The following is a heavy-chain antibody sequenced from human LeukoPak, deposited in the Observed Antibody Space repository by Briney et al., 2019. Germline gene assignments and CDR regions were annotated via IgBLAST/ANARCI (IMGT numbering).Heavy chain of an antibody. CDR1: GYTFTSYG. J-gene: IGHJ4*02. CDR2: ISAYNGNT. CDR3: ARDFYYDSSQVAPFDY. V-gene: IGHV1-18*01. D-gene: IGHD3-22*01. Sequence: ASVKVSCKASGYTFTSYGISWARQAPGQGLEWMGWISAYNGNTNYAQKLQGRVTMTTDTSTSTAYMELRSLRSDDTAVYYCARDFYYDSSQVAPFDYWGQGTLVTVSS.